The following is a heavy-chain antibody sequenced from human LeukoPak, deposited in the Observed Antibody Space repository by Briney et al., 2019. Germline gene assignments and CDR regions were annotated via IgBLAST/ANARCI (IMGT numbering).Heavy chain of an antibody. CDR1: GFSFGDYA. D-gene: IGHD1-26*01. CDR3: TRHIVGPITYFDS. CDR2: IRSKAHGATT. V-gene: IGHV3-49*04. Sequence: GGSLRLSCTGSGFSFGDYAVSWVRQAPGKGLEWVGFIRSKAHGATTEYAASVKGRFTISRDDSKSIAYLQMYSLQTDDTALYYCTRHIVGPITYFDSWGQGTLVTVSS. J-gene: IGHJ4*02.